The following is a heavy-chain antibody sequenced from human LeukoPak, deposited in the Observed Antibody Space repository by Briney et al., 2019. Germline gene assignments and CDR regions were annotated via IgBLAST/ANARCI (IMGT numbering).Heavy chain of an antibody. Sequence: SVKVSCKASGYTFTSYDINWVRQATGQGLEWMGWMNPNSGNTGYAQKFQGRVTMTRNTSISTAYMELSSLRSDDTAVYYCARMVVPAAHYYYYYYMDVWGKGTTVTVSS. CDR1: GYTFTSYD. J-gene: IGHJ6*03. V-gene: IGHV1-8*01. CDR2: MNPNSGNT. CDR3: ARMVVPAAHYYYYYYMDV. D-gene: IGHD2-2*01.